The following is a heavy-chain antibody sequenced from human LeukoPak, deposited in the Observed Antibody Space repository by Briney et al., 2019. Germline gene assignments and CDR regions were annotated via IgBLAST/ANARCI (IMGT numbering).Heavy chain of an antibody. V-gene: IGHV3-43D*03. CDR3: SVNYCSSASCYMF. CDR1: GFTFDDYA. CDR2: ISWDGGST. D-gene: IGHD2-15*01. Sequence: GGSLRLSCAASGFTFDDYAMHWVRQAPGKGLEWVSLISWDGGSTYYADSVKGRFTISRDNSKNSLYLQMNSLKTEDTAVYYCSVNYCSSASCYMFWGQGTLVTVSS. J-gene: IGHJ4*02.